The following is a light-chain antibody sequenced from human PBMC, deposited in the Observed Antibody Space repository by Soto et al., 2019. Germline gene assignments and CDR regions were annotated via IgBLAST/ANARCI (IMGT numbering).Light chain of an antibody. CDR2: GAS. J-gene: IGKJ3*01. Sequence: VLTQSPVTLSLSPGDRATLSCRASQSVSSLLAWYQQKPGQAPRLLVYGASNRATGIPARFSGSGSGTDFTLTISSLEPEDFGVYYCHQRSTWPPSFGPGTTVDVK. V-gene: IGKV3-11*01. CDR3: HQRSTWPPS. CDR1: QSVSSL.